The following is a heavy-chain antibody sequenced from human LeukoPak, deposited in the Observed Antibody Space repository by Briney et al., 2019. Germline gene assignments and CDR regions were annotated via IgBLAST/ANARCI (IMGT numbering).Heavy chain of an antibody. CDR3: ARDGYGSENFDY. V-gene: IGHV4-39*07. D-gene: IGHD3-10*01. CDR1: GGSISSSSYY. J-gene: IGHJ4*02. Sequence: SETLSLTCTVSGGSISSSSYYWGWIRQPPGKGLEWIGSIYYSGSTYYNPSLKSRVTISVDTSKNQFSLKLSSVTAADTAVYYCARDGYGSENFDYWGQGTLVTVSS. CDR2: IYYSGST.